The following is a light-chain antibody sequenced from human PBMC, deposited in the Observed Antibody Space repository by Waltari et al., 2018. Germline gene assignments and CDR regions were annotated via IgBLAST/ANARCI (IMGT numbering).Light chain of an antibody. CDR1: QSLLHSSGNTF. J-gene: IGKJ1*01. CDR2: LVS. Sequence: DIVMTQSPLSLPVTPGEPASISCRSSQSLLHSSGNTFLDWYVQKPGQAPQPLIYLVSNRASGVPYRFSGRGSGTDFTLKISRVEAEDVGLYYCMQARQTPWTFGQGTKVEIK. CDR3: MQARQTPWT. V-gene: IGKV2-28*01.